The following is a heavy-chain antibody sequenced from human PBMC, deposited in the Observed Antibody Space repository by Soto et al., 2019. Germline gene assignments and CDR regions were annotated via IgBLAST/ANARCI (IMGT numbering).Heavy chain of an antibody. CDR1: GFKVSDYY. CDR2: SSNSGTYT. D-gene: IGHD3-10*02. V-gene: IGHV3-11*06. J-gene: IGHJ4*02. Sequence: GGSLRLSCAASGFKVSDYYMSWIRQAPGKGLEWLSYSSNSGTYTRYADSVKGRFSISRDNAKNSLFLQINSLRGDDSATYYCARSGDNYNVLDYWGQGTPVTVSS. CDR3: ARSGDNYNVLDY.